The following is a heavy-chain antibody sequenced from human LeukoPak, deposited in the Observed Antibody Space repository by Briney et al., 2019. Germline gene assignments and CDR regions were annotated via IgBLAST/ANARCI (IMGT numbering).Heavy chain of an antibody. D-gene: IGHD6-19*01. CDR1: GGSISSISYY. V-gene: IGHV4-39*07. Sequence: SETLSLTCTVSGGSISSISYYWGWIRQPPGKGLEWIGSIYYSGSTYYNPSLKSRVTISVDTSKNQFSLKLSSVTAADTAVYYCARDSSPIIPSGWYNWFDPWGQGTLVTVSS. CDR3: ARDSSPIIPSGWYNWFDP. CDR2: IYYSGST. J-gene: IGHJ5*02.